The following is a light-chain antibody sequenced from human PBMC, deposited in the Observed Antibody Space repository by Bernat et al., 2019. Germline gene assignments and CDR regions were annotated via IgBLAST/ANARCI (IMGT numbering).Light chain of an antibody. CDR2: GAS. CDR3: QQHGSSLWT. V-gene: IGKV3-20*01. CDR1: QSFGSTY. Sequence: EIVLTQSPGTLSLSPGERATLACRASQSFGSTYLAWYQQKPGQAPRLLIYGASSSATGIPDRFSGSGSGTDFTLSISRLEPEDFAVYYCQQHGSSLWTFGQGTKVEIK. J-gene: IGKJ1*01.